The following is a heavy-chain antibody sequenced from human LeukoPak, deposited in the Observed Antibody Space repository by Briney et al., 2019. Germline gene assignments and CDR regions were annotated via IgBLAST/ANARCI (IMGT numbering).Heavy chain of an antibody. D-gene: IGHD6-19*01. Sequence: ASVKVSCKASGGPFISYAISWVRQAPGQGLEWMGRIIPILDMANYAQKFQGRVTLTADKSTSTAYMELSSLRSEDTAVYYCATERADITVATSDYFDSWGQGTLVTVSS. V-gene: IGHV1-69*04. CDR2: IIPILDMA. CDR1: GGPFISYA. CDR3: ATERADITVATSDYFDS. J-gene: IGHJ4*02.